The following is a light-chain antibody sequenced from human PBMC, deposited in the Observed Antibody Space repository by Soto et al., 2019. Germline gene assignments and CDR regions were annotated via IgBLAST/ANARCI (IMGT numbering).Light chain of an antibody. CDR2: DVR. J-gene: IGLJ1*01. Sequence: QSVLTQPRSVSGSPGQSVTISCTGTSSDVAIYNYISWYQQHPGKAPKLMIHDVRERPSGLPDRFSGSKSATTASLTISGLQPQDEADYYCCSYAGSYTFARNVFGTGTKVTVL. CDR1: SSDVAIYNY. V-gene: IGLV2-11*01. CDR3: CSYAGSYTFARNV.